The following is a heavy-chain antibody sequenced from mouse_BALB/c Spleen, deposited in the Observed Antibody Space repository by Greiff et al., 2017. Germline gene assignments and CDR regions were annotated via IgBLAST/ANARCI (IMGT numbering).Heavy chain of an antibody. J-gene: IGHJ1*01. CDR1: GFSLTSYG. V-gene: IGHV2-9*02. Sequence: VQVVESGPGLVAPSQSLSITCTVSGFSLTSYGVHWVRQPPGKGLEWLGVIWAGGSTNYNSALMSRLSISKDNSKSQVFLKMNSLQTDDTAMYYCARDLRGYWYFDVWGAGTTVTVAS. CDR3: ARDLRGYWYFDV. CDR2: IWAGGST.